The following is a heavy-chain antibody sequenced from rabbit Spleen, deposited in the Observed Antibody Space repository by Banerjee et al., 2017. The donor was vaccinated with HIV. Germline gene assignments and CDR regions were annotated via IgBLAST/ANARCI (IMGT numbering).Heavy chain of an antibody. CDR3: ARDRGSGWGDAIDP. CDR1: GLDFSSSYW. V-gene: IGHV1S45*01. Sequence: EESGGGLVQPEGSLTLTCTASGLDFSSSYWICWVRQAPGKGLEWIGYIDPVFGITYYANWVNGRFSISRENAQNTVFLQMTSLTAADTATYFCARDRGSGWGDAIDPWGPGTLVTVS. J-gene: IGHJ2*01. CDR2: IDPVFGIT. D-gene: IGHD4-1*01.